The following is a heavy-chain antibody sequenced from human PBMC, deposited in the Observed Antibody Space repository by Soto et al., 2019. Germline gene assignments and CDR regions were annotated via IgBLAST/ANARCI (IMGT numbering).Heavy chain of an antibody. V-gene: IGHV4-59*01. J-gene: IGHJ4*02. CDR3: ARVRRAQGGSSWYYFDY. CDR1: GGSISSYY. D-gene: IGHD1-26*01. Sequence: SETLSLTCTVSGGSISSYYWSWIRQPPGKGLEWIGYIYYSGSTNYNPSLKSRVTISVDTSKNQFSLKLSSVTAADTAVYYRARVRRAQGGSSWYYFDYLGQGTLVTVSS. CDR2: IYYSGST.